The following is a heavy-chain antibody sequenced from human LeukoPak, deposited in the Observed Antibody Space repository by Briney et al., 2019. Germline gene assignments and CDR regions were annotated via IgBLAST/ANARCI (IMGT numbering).Heavy chain of an antibody. Sequence: GASVKVSCKASGYTFIDYYIHWVRQAPGQGLEWMGCIDPHSGGTKYEQNLQDRVTMTRDTAINTADMELSRLRSDDTAVFYCAREYYDSSGTKYAFDLWGRGPIVSVS. V-gene: IGHV1-2*02. CDR2: IDPHSGGT. CDR3: AREYYDSSGTKYAFDL. CDR1: GYTFIDYY. D-gene: IGHD3-22*01. J-gene: IGHJ3*01.